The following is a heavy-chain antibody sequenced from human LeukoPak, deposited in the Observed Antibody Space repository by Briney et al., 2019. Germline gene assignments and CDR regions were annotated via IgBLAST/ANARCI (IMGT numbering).Heavy chain of an antibody. CDR3: ARVYYDYLLYKGGYYWYHFGMDV. CDR2: INHSGDT. J-gene: IGHJ6*02. CDR1: GGSPSKYY. Sequence: SETLSLTCAVYGGSPSKYYWSWIRQPPGKGLEWIGEINHSGDTNYNTSLKSRVTISMDTSKNQFSLKLRSVTAADRAAYYCARVYYDYLLYKGGYYWYHFGMDVWGQGTTVTVSS. V-gene: IGHV4-34*01. D-gene: IGHD3-9*01.